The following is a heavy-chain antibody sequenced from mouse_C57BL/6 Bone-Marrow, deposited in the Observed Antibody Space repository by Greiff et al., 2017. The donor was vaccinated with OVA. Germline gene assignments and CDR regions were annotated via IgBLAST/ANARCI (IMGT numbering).Heavy chain of an antibody. Sequence: EVKLMESGEGLVKPGGSLKLSCAASGFTFSSYAMSWVRQTPEKRLEWVAYISSGGDYIYYADTVKGRFNISRDNARNTLYLQMSSLKSDDTAMYYYTTYYRRVYAMDYWGQGTSVTVSS. CDR3: TTYYRRVYAMDY. J-gene: IGHJ4*01. CDR2: ISSGGDYI. V-gene: IGHV5-9-1*02. CDR1: GFTFSSYA. D-gene: IGHD2-14*01.